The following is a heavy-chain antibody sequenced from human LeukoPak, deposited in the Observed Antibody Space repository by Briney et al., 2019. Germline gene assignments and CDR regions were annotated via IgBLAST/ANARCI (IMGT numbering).Heavy chain of an antibody. J-gene: IGHJ4*02. CDR3: AREGVDTAMVLAL. CDR1: GFTFSSYA. D-gene: IGHD5-18*01. Sequence: PGGSPRLSCAASGFTFSSYAMHWVRQAPGKGLEWVAVISYDGSNKYYADSVKGRFTISRDNSKNTLYLQMNSLRAEDTAVYYCAREGVDTAMVLALWGQGTLVTVSS. V-gene: IGHV3-30*04. CDR2: ISYDGSNK.